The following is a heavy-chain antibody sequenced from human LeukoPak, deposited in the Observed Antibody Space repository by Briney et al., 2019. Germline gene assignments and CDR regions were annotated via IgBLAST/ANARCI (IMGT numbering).Heavy chain of an antibody. D-gene: IGHD6-19*01. CDR1: GFTFSSYG. CDR3: AKDRAPREAVAGKVPLAVFTPIDYYYYYYGMDV. CDR2: ISYDGSNK. V-gene: IGHV3-30*18. J-gene: IGHJ6*04. Sequence: QPGRSLRLSCAASGFTFSSYGMHWVRQAPGKGLEWVAVISYDGSNKYYADSVKGRFTISRDNSKNTLYLQMNSLRAEDTAVYYCAKDRAPREAVAGKVPLAVFTPIDYYYYYYGMDVWGKGTTVTVSS.